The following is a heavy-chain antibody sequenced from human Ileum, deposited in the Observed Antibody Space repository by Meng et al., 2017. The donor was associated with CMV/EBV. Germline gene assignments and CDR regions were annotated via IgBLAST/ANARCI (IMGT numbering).Heavy chain of an antibody. CDR3: AKDQGFSAASG. CDR2: ISGSGITT. J-gene: IGHJ4*02. D-gene: IGHD6-13*01. Sequence: LSCAASGFTCSNYAMSWVRQAPGKGLEWVSSISGSGITTYYADSVKGRFTISRDNSRDTLYLDMNSLRAEDTALYYCAKDQGFSAASGGDQGTLVTVSS. V-gene: IGHV3-23*01. CDR1: GFTCSNYA.